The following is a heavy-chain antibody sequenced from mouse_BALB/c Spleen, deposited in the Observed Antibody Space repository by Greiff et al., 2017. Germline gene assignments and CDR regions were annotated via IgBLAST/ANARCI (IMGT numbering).Heavy chain of an antibody. J-gene: IGHJ1*01. CDR3: AREGGYSNGPYWYFDV. CDR2: IWAGGST. CDR1: GFSLTSYG. Sequence: VKLMESGPGLVAPSQSLSITCTVSGFSLTSYGVHWVRQPPGKGLEWLGVIWAGGSTNYNSALMSRLSISKDNSKSQVFLKMNSLQTDDTAMYYCAREGGYSNGPYWYFDVWGAGTTVTVSS. D-gene: IGHD2-5*01. V-gene: IGHV2-9*02.